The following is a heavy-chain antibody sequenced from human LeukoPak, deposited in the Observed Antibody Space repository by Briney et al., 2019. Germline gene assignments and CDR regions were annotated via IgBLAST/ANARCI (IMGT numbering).Heavy chain of an antibody. CDR3: ARQGFYGDYSFDY. CDR2: IYPADSDT. V-gene: IGHV5-51*01. CDR1: GYSLTSYW. J-gene: IGHJ4*02. Sequence: GESLKISCKASGYSLTSYWIGWVRQMPGKGLEWMGIIYPADSDTSYSPSFQGQVTISADKSISTAYLQWSSLKASDTAMYYCARQGFYGDYSFDYWGQGTLVTVSS. D-gene: IGHD4-17*01.